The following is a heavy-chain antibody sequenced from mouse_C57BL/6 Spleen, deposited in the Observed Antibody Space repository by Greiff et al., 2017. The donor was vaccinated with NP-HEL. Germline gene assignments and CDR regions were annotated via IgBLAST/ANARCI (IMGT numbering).Heavy chain of an antibody. Sequence: VKLQQPGAELVKPGASVKMSCKASGYTFTSYWITWVKQRPGQGLEWIGDIYPGSGSTNYNEKFKSKATLTVDTSSSTAYMQLSSLTSEDSAVYYCAREGDYDVNAMDYWGQGTSVTVSS. V-gene: IGHV1-55*01. D-gene: IGHD2-4*01. J-gene: IGHJ4*01. CDR2: IYPGSGST. CDR3: AREGDYDVNAMDY. CDR1: GYTFTSYW.